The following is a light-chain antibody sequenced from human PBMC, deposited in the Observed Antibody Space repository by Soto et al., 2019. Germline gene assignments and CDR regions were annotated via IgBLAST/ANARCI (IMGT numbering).Light chain of an antibody. CDR1: QTISTY. Sequence: DIQMTQSPSSLSASVGDRVTITCRASQTISTYLNWYQQKPGKAPKLLIYAASSLQSGVPSRFSGSGSEKDFTLTSSSLQPEDFAIYYCQQSHGIPYTFGQGTKLEIK. CDR3: QQSHGIPYT. V-gene: IGKV1-39*01. CDR2: AAS. J-gene: IGKJ2*01.